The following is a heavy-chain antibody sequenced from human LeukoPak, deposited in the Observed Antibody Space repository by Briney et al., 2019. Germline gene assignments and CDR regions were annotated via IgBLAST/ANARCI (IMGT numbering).Heavy chain of an antibody. CDR2: IYHSGST. V-gene: IGHV4-38-2*02. Sequence: PSETLSLTCTVSDYSISSGYYWGWILQPPGKGLEWIVSIYHSGSTYYNPSLKSRVTISVDTSKNQFSLKLSSATAADTAVYYCARETQLGLGYCSGGSCYGYYYYMDVWGKGTTVTVSS. CDR3: ARETQLGLGYCSGGSCYGYYYYMDV. D-gene: IGHD2-15*01. CDR1: DYSISSGYY. J-gene: IGHJ6*03.